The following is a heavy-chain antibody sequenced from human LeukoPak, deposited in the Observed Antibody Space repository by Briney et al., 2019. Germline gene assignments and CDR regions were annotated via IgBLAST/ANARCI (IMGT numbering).Heavy chain of an antibody. D-gene: IGHD2-2*01. CDR1: GFTFSSYA. Sequence: GRSLRLSCAASGFTFSSYAMHWVRQAPGKGLEWVAVISYDGSNKYYADSVKGRFTISRDNSKNTLYLQMNSLRAEDTAVYYCARETRYCSSTSCYGDYWGQGTLVTVSS. V-gene: IGHV3-30-3*01. J-gene: IGHJ4*02. CDR3: ARETRYCSSTSCYGDY. CDR2: ISYDGSNK.